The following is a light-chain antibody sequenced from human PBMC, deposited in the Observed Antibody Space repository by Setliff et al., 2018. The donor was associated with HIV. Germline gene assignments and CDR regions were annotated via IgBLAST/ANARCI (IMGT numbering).Light chain of an antibody. CDR2: EVS. J-gene: IGLJ1*01. CDR1: SSDVGSYDL. V-gene: IGLV2-23*02. CDR3: CSYAGSSTFV. Sequence: QSVLTQPASVSGPPGQSITISCTGTSSDVGSYDLVSWYQQHPGKAPKVMIYEVSKRPSGVSNRFSGSKSGNTASLTTSGLQAEDEADYYCCSYAGSSTFVFGIGTKVTVL.